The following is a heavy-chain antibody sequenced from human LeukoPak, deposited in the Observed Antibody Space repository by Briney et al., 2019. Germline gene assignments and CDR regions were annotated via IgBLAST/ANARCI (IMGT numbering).Heavy chain of an antibody. D-gene: IGHD3-10*01. CDR1: GFTFSSYA. CDR2: ISGSGGST. Sequence: PGGSLRLSCTASGFTFSSYAMSWVRQAPGKGLERVSAISGSGGSTYYADSVKGRFTISRDNSKNTLYLQMNSLRAEDTAVYYCAKGSVRGPSAFDIWGQGTMVTVSS. J-gene: IGHJ3*02. V-gene: IGHV3-23*01. CDR3: AKGSVRGPSAFDI.